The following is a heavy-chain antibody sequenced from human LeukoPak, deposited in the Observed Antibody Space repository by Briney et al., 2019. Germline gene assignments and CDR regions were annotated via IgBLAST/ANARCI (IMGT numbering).Heavy chain of an antibody. V-gene: IGHV4-34*01. J-gene: IGHJ5*02. Sequence: PSETLSLTCAVYGGSFSGYYWSWIRQPPRKGLEWIGEINHSGSTNYNPSLKSRVTISVDTSKNQFSLKLSSVTAADTAVYYCARRGFDYDILTGNYGNWFDPWGQGTLVTVSS. CDR1: GGSFSGYY. CDR3: ARRGFDYDILTGNYGNWFDP. CDR2: INHSGST. D-gene: IGHD3-9*01.